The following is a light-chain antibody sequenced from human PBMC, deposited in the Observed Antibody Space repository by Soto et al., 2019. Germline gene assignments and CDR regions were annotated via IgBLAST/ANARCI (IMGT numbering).Light chain of an antibody. Sequence: QSVLTQPASVSGSPGQSITISCTGTSNDVGGYNFVSWYQQHPGKAPKLIIYDVSNRPSGVSNRFSGSKSGNTASLTISGLQAEDEAEYYCSSYTPSATPFVFGTGTKVTVL. J-gene: IGLJ1*01. V-gene: IGLV2-14*03. CDR1: SNDVGGYNF. CDR3: SSYTPSATPFV. CDR2: DVS.